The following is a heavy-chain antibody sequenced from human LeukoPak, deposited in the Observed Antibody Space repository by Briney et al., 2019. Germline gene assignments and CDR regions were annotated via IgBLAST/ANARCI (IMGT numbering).Heavy chain of an antibody. V-gene: IGHV4-34*01. CDR2: VNHGGST. D-gene: IGHD2-2*01. CDR1: GGSFSTYY. Sequence: SETLSLTCAVYGGSFSTYYWIWIRQPPGKGLEWIGEVNHGGSTNYNPSLKSRVTISVDTSTNQFSMKLSSVTAADTAVYYCARAPPYCSSTSCYPNRWFDPWGQGTLVTVSS. J-gene: IGHJ5*02. CDR3: ARAPPYCSSTSCYPNRWFDP.